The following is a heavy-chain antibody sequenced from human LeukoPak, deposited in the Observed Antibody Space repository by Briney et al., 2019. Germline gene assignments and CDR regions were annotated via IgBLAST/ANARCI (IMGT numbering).Heavy chain of an antibody. D-gene: IGHD6-13*01. CDR1: GFTLSSYG. CDR2: IWYDGSNK. V-gene: IGHV3-33*01. CDR3: ARGGQQLVLDY. Sequence: PGRSLRLSCAASGFTLSSYGMHWVRQAPGKGLEWVAVIWYDGSNKYYADSVKGRFTISRDNSKNTLYLQMNSLRAEDTAVYYCARGGQQLVLDYWGQGTLVTVSS. J-gene: IGHJ4*02.